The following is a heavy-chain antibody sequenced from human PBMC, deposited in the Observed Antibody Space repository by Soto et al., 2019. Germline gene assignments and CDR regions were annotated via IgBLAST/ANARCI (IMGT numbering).Heavy chain of an antibody. CDR3: ARTPLTAGWSVDY. V-gene: IGHV2-70*01. D-gene: IGHD6-19*01. Sequence: SGPTLVNPTQTLTLTCTFSGFSLSTNGMCVSWIRRPPGKALEWLALVDWDDDKFYSISLRTRLTISRDTSKNQVVLTMTDMDPVDTATYYCARTPLTAGWSVDYWGQGTLVTV. CDR1: GFSLSTNGMC. CDR2: VDWDDDK. J-gene: IGHJ4*02.